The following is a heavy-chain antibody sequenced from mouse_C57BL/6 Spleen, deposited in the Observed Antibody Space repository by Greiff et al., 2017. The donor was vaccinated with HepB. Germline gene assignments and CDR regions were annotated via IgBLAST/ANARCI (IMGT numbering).Heavy chain of an antibody. CDR2: IDPSDSYT. CDR3: AAYDSWFAY. V-gene: IGHV1-69*01. D-gene: IGHD2-4*01. J-gene: IGHJ3*01. CDR1: GYTFTSYW. Sequence: QVQLQQSGAELVMPGASVKLSCKASGYTFTSYWMHWVKQRPGQGLEWIGEIDPSDSYTNYNQKFKGKSTLTVDKSSSTAYMQLSSLTSEDSAVYYCAAYDSWFAYWGQGTLVTVSA.